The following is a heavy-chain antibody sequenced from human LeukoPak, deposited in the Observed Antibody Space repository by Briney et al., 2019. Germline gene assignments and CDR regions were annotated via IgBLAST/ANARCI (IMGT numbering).Heavy chain of an antibody. CDR1: GASISSGSYY. CDR3: ARVYYSSSYDYWYFDL. Sequence: SETLSLTCTVSGASISSGSYYWIWIRQAAEKGLEWIGRISTSGSPNYNPSLKSRVTISVDTSKNQFSLKLSSVTAADTAVYYCARVYYSSSYDYWYFDLWGRGTLVTVSS. CDR2: ISTSGSP. J-gene: IGHJ2*01. V-gene: IGHV4-61*02. D-gene: IGHD6-13*01.